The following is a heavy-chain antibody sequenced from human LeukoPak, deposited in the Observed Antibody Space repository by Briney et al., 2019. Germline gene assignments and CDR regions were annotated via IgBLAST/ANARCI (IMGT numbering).Heavy chain of an antibody. D-gene: IGHD3-9*01. CDR3: ARQLRYFDWLYGPYFDY. CDR1: GGSISSYY. J-gene: IGHJ4*02. Sequence: SETLSLTCTVSGGSISSYYWSWIRQPPGKGLEWIGYIYYSGSTYYNPSLKSRVTISVDTSKNQFSLKLSSVTAADTDVYYCARQLRYFDWLYGPYFDYWGQGTLVTVSS. V-gene: IGHV4-59*04. CDR2: IYYSGST.